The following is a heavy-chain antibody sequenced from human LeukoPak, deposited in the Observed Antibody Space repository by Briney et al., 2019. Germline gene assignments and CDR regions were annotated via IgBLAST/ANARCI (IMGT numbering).Heavy chain of an antibody. CDR3: ARDYCRTTSCLES. V-gene: IGHV3-33*01. CDR2: IWPDGSNK. D-gene: IGHD2-2*01. J-gene: IGHJ4*02. Sequence: PGRSLRLSCAASGFTFSNYGMHWVRQAPGKGLDWVAFIWPDGSNKLYGDSVKGRFTISRDNSKNTVYLQMNSLRAEDTAVYYCARDYCRTTSCLESWGQGTLVTVSS. CDR1: GFTFSNYG.